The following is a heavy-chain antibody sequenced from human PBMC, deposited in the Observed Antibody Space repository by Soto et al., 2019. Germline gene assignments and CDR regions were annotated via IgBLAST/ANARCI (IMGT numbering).Heavy chain of an antibody. CDR2: IPSDGRNK. CDR3: VRDNGAAPAGMDL. J-gene: IGHJ6*02. V-gene: IGHV3-30*04. D-gene: IGHD6-6*01. Sequence: QEQLAESGGGVVQPGRSLRLSCGASGFTFSYYAMYWVRQAPGKGLEWLAVIPSDGRNKNHADSVKGRFTISRDNSMSTLFLQMNSLRDEDTAVYYCVRDNGAAPAGMDLWGQGSTVIVSS. CDR1: GFTFSYYA.